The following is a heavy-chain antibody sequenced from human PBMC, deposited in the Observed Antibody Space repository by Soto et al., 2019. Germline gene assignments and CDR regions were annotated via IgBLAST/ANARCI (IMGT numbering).Heavy chain of an antibody. CDR1: GGSFSGYY. D-gene: IGHD2-15*01. CDR3: ARHTPAISISDH. J-gene: IGHJ4*02. Sequence: SDTLSLTCAVYGGSFSGYYWTWIRQPPGTGLEWIGEINHSGSTYYNPSLKSRVTISVDTSKNQFSLKLSSVTAADTAVYYCARHTPAISISDHWGQGTLVTVSS. CDR2: INHSGST. V-gene: IGHV4-34*01.